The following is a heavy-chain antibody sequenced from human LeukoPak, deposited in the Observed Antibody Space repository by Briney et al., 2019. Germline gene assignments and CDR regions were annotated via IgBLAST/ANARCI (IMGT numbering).Heavy chain of an antibody. CDR2: ITGSGGST. D-gene: IGHD6-19*01. J-gene: IGHJ4*02. CDR1: GFTFSSYA. CDR3: ANGGSIAVATPLDY. V-gene: IGHV3-23*01. Sequence: PGGSLRLSCAASGFTFSSYAMSWVRQAPGKGLEWVSGITGSGGSTYYADSVKGRFTISRDNSKNTLYLQMNSLIAEDTAVYYCANGGSIAVATPLDYWGQGTLVTVSS.